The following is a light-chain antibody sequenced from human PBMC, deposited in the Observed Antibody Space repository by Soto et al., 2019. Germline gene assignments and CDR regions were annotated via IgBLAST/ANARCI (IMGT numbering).Light chain of an antibody. V-gene: IGKV3-20*01. CDR2: GAS. CDR1: QSVSNNY. J-gene: IGKJ1*01. Sequence: EIVLTQSPGTLSLSPGERATLSCRASQSVSNNYLAWYQQKPGQAPRLLIYGASNRATGIPDRFSGSGSGTDFTLTISRLEPEDFGVYYCQQYKDWRTFGQGTKVDIK. CDR3: QQYKDWRT.